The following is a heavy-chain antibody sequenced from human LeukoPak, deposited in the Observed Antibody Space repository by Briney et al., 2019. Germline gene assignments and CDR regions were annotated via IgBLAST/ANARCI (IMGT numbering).Heavy chain of an antibody. V-gene: IGHV3-21*01. CDR2: INSSSCYI. J-gene: IGHJ4*02. CDR1: GFPVSSNY. CDR3: ARDCWFGD. Sequence: GGPLRLSCAASGFPVSSNYIIWVRQSPGKGLEWVSSINSSSCYILYADSVKGRFTISRDNVKNSLYQQMNSLSAADKAVYYGARDCWFGDWGQGTRVTVSS. D-gene: IGHD3-10*01.